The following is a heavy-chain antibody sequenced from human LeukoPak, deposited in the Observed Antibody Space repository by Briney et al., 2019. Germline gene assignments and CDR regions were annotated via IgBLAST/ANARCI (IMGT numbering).Heavy chain of an antibody. Sequence: SETLSLTCTVSGDSISSGSYYWSWIRPPAAKGLEWIGRISTTGSTNYHPSLQSRITVSVDTSKNQLSLKLTSVTAADTAVYYCAREAVAGNYYYYYMDVWGKGTTVTISS. CDR3: AREAVAGNYYYYYMDV. J-gene: IGHJ6*03. CDR2: ISTTGST. D-gene: IGHD6-19*01. V-gene: IGHV4-61*02. CDR1: GDSISSGSYY.